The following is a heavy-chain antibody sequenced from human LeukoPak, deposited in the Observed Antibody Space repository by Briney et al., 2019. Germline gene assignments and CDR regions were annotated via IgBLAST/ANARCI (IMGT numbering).Heavy chain of an antibody. Sequence: GGSLRLSCAASGLTFSNYWMSWVRQAPGKGLEWVANIKQDGSEKYYVDSLKGRFTISRDNAKNSLYLQMNSLRAEDTAVYYCAREGLEGIVVPAAMGYWGQGTLVTVSS. V-gene: IGHV3-7*01. CDR1: GLTFSNYW. CDR2: IKQDGSEK. CDR3: AREGLEGIVVPAAMGY. J-gene: IGHJ4*02. D-gene: IGHD2-2*01.